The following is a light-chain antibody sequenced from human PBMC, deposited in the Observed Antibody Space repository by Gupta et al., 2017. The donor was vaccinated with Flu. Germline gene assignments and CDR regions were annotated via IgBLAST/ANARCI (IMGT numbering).Light chain of an antibody. CDR2: DNS. CDR3: ASCDSRLNGAV. J-gene: IGLJ2*01. Sequence: SASGGSSNNGARNDVHSYHQQTGTAPTVIIEDNSNRPSGVPDRCSGSKAGTAAALTISGLQAEDEDESYCASCDSRLNGAVFGGGTKVTVL. CDR1: SSNNGARND. V-gene: IGLV1-40*01.